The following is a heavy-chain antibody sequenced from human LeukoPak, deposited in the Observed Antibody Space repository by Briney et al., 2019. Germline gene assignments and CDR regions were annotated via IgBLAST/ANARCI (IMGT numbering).Heavy chain of an antibody. Sequence: SATLSLTCAVYGGSFSCYYWSWLRPPPGKGLEWIGEINHSGSTNYNPSLKSRVTISVDTSKNQFSLKLSSVTAADTAVYYCAGTKTTVKGIRTDYWGQGTLVTVSS. V-gene: IGHV4-34*01. D-gene: IGHD4-11*01. CDR2: INHSGST. CDR3: AGTKTTVKGIRTDY. J-gene: IGHJ4*02. CDR1: GGSFSCYY.